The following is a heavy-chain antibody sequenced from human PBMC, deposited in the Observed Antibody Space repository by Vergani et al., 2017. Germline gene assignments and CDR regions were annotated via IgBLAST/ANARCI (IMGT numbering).Heavy chain of an antibody. D-gene: IGHD6-13*01. CDR1: GYTFTSYY. Sequence: QVQLVQSGAEVKKPGASVKASCKASGYTFTSYYMHWVRQAPGQGLEWMGIINPSGGSTSYAQKFQGRVTMTRDTSTSTVYMELSSLRSEDTAVYYCARDIAAAGTRGPYYFDYWGQGTLVTVSS. V-gene: IGHV1-46*01. CDR3: ARDIAAAGTRGPYYFDY. CDR2: INPSGGST. J-gene: IGHJ4*02.